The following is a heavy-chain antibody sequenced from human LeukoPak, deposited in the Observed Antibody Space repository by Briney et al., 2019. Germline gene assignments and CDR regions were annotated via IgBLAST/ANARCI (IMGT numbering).Heavy chain of an antibody. Sequence: SETLSLTCTVSGGSISSSSYYWGWIRQPPGKGLEWIGSIYYSGSTYYNPSLKSRVTMSVDTSKNHFSVKLSSVTAADTAVYYCARESEFDATGYLYWGQGILVTVSS. CDR3: ARESEFDATGYLY. CDR1: GGSISSSSYY. D-gene: IGHD3-9*01. V-gene: IGHV4-39*02. CDR2: IYYSGST. J-gene: IGHJ4*02.